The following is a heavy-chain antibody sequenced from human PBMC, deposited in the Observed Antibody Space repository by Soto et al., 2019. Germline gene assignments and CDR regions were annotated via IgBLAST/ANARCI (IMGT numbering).Heavy chain of an antibody. D-gene: IGHD1-1*01. CDR1: GFTFSNFW. CDR3: ASDSPEMAGTYEQCGMDV. CDR2: LKQDGSEK. V-gene: IGHV3-7*01. J-gene: IGHJ6*02. Sequence: EVQLVESGGGLVQPGGSLRLSCAASGFTFSNFWMTWVRQAPGKGLEWVATLKQDGSEKHYVDSVKGRFSISRDNAKNSLDMQLNNLRVEDTAVYECASDSPEMAGTYEQCGMDVWGRGTTITVSS.